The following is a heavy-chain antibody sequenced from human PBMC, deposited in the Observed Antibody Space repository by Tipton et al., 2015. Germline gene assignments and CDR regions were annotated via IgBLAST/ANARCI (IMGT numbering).Heavy chain of an antibody. D-gene: IGHD2-15*01. CDR1: AYSISSDYY. CDR3: ARTGSCSGGSCYFSYFDY. J-gene: IGHJ4*02. V-gene: IGHV4-38-2*01. CDR2: ISHSGNT. Sequence: TLSLTCAVSAYSISSDYYWGWIRQPPGKGLEWIGSISHSGNTYYNPSLKSRVTISLDMSRNQFSLKLSSLTAADTAVYYCARTGSCSGGSCYFSYFDYWGQGTLLTVSS.